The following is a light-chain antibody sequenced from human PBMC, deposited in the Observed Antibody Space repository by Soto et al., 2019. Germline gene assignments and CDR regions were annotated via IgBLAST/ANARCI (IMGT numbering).Light chain of an antibody. CDR2: GAS. Sequence: QAVVTQEPSLTVSPGGTVTLTCASSDGAVTSDHSPNWFQQKPGQAPRALVYGASDKHSWTPARVSGSLLGGKAALTLSGVQPADEADYYCLLHYDTAVAFGGGTKVTVL. V-gene: IGLV7-43*01. CDR3: LLHYDTAVA. CDR1: DGAVTSDHS. J-gene: IGLJ2*01.